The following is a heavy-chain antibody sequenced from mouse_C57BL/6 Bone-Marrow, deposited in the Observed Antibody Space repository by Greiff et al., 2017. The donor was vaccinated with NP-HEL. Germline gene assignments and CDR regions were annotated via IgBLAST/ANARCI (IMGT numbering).Heavy chain of an antibody. J-gene: IGHJ4*01. CDR3: ARGVYSNDAMDY. D-gene: IGHD2-5*01. CDR1: GYSITSGYY. Sequence: DVQLQESGPGLVKPSQSLSLTCSVTGYSITSGYYWNWIRQFPGNKLEWMGYISYDGSNNYNPSLKNRISITRDTSKNQFFLKLNSVTTEDTATYYCARGVYSNDAMDYWGQGTSVTVSS. CDR2: ISYDGSN. V-gene: IGHV3-6*01.